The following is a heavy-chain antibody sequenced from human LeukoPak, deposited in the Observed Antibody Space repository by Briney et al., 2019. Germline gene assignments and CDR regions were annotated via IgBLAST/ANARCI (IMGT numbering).Heavy chain of an antibody. V-gene: IGHV4-39*01. D-gene: IGHD6-19*01. CDR2: IYYSGST. CDR1: GGSISSSSYY. CDR3: ALVAGPGGWFDP. J-gene: IGHJ5*02. Sequence: SETLSLTCTVSGGSISSSSYYWGWIRQPPGKGLEWIVSIYYSGSTYYNPSLKSRVTISVDTSKNQFSLKLSSVTAADTAVYYCALVAGPGGWFDPWGQGTLVTVSS.